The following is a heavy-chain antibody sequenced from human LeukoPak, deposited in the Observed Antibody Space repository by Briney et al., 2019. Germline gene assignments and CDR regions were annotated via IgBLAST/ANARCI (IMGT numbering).Heavy chain of an antibody. J-gene: IGHJ4*02. CDR2: VSISSGTI. D-gene: IGHD2-21*02. V-gene: IGHV3-48*04. CDR3: TRMTTYCSGDCYLFDN. Sequence: GGSLRLSCAASGFTFSGHNMNWVRQAPGKGLEWISFVSISSGTIYYADSVNGRFRISRDNAKSSLDLEMNSLRAEDTAVYYCTRMTTYCSGDCYLFDNWGRGTLVTVSS. CDR1: GFTFSGHN.